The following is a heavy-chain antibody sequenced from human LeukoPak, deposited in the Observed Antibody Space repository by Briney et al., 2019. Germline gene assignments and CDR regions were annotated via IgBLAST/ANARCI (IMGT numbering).Heavy chain of an antibody. D-gene: IGHD4-23*01. Sequence: PSETLSLTCTVSGGSIISNSYYWGWIRQPPGKGLEWIGSIYYTGSTNYNPSLKSRVTISVDTSKNQFSLKLSSVTAADTAVYYCARYKGNLRGWFDPWGQGTLVTVSS. CDR1: GGSIISNSYY. V-gene: IGHV4-39*07. J-gene: IGHJ5*02. CDR3: ARYKGNLRGWFDP. CDR2: IYYTGST.